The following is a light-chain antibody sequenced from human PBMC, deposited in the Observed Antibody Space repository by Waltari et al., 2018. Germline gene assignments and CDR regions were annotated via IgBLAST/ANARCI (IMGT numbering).Light chain of an antibody. V-gene: IGLV2-11*01. CDR3: CSYAGSSTFYV. Sequence: QSALTQPRSVSGSPGQSVTISCIGTSSDVGGYNYVSCYQQYPGKAPKLVIYDVNKRPSGVPDRVSGSKSGNTASLTISGLQAEDEADYYCCSYAGSSTFYVFGSGTEVTV. CDR2: DVN. J-gene: IGLJ1*01. CDR1: SSDVGGYNY.